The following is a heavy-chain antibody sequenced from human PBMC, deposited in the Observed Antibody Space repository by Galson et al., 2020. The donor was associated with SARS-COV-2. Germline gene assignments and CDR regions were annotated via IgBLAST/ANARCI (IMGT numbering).Heavy chain of an antibody. CDR1: GGSISSSSYY. D-gene: IGHD6-13*01. CDR2: IYYSGST. V-gene: IGHV4-39*07. Sequence: SETLSLTCTVSGGSISSSSYYWGWIRQPPGKGLEWIGSIYYSGSTYYNPSLKSRVTMSVDTSKNQFSLRLSYVTAADTALYYCTRVISSSSDYWGQGILVTVSS. CDR3: TRVISSSSDY. J-gene: IGHJ4*02.